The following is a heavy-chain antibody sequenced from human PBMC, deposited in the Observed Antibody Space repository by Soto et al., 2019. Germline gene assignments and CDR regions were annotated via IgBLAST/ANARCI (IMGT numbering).Heavy chain of an antibody. V-gene: IGHV5-51*01. CDR3: ARQRRGVIITFYGMDV. J-gene: IGHJ6*02. D-gene: IGHD3-10*01. CDR1: GYSFTSYW. Sequence: PGESLKISCKGSGYSFTSYWIGWVRQMPGKGLVWMGIIYPGDSDTRYSPSFQGQVTISADKSISTAYLQWSSLKASDTAMYYCARQRRGVIITFYGMDVWGQGTTVTGLL. CDR2: IYPGDSDT.